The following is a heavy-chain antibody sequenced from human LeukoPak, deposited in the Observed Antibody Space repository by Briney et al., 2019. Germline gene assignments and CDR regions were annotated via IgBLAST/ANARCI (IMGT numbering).Heavy chain of an antibody. Sequence: ASVKVSCKASGYTFTSYDINWVRQATGQGLEWMGWMNPNSGNTGYAQKFQGRVTMTRNTSISTAYMELSSLRSEDTAVYYCARSAPINDFWSGYYNWFDPWGQGTLVTVSP. CDR2: MNPNSGNT. V-gene: IGHV1-8*01. J-gene: IGHJ5*02. CDR1: GYTFTSYD. CDR3: ARSAPINDFWSGYYNWFDP. D-gene: IGHD3-3*01.